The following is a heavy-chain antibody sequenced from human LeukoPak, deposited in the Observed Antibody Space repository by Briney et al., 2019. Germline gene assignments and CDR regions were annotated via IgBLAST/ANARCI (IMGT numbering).Heavy chain of an antibody. D-gene: IGHD3-22*01. CDR2: IYSSGST. CDR1: GASVSGSPYY. Sequence: SETLSLTCTVSGASVSGSPYYWGWIRQPPGKGLEWIGSIYSSGSTYYNASPQSRVTISIETSKNQISLRLNSVTAADTATYYCARDQFYYDGRGYYRGFDFWGQGTLVTVSS. CDR3: ARDQFYYDGRGYYRGFDF. J-gene: IGHJ4*02. V-gene: IGHV4-39*02.